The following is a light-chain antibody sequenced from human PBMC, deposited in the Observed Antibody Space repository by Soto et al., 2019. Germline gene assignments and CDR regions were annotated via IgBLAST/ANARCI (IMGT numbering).Light chain of an antibody. CDR2: RNN. Sequence: QLVLTQPPSASGTPGQRVTISCSGSSSNIGSNYVYWYQQLPGTAPKLLIYRNNQRPSGVPDRFSGSKSGTSASLAISGLRSEDEADYYCAAWDDSLSAVFDGGTKLTVL. CDR3: AAWDDSLSAV. V-gene: IGLV1-47*01. CDR1: SSNIGSNY. J-gene: IGLJ2*01.